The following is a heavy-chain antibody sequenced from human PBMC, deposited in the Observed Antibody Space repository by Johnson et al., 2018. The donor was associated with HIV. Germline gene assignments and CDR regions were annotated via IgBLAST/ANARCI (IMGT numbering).Heavy chain of an antibody. CDR2: IKQDGSEK. Sequence: VQLVESGGGLVQRGGSLRLSCAASGFTFSSYWMSWVRQAPGKGLEWVANIKQDGSEKYYVDSVKGRFTISRDNAKNSLYLQMNSLRAEDTAVYYCARDRGLWERNGAGAFDIWGQGTMVTVSS. V-gene: IGHV3-7*01. D-gene: IGHD1-26*01. CDR1: GFTFSSYW. J-gene: IGHJ3*02. CDR3: ARDRGLWERNGAGAFDI.